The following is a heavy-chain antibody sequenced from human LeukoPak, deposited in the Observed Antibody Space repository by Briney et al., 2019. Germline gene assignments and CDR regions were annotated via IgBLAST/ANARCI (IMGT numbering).Heavy chain of an antibody. CDR2: ISGSGGST. CDR1: GFTFSSYA. V-gene: IGHV3-23*01. CDR3: AKSPRQWPDY. D-gene: IGHD6-19*01. Sequence: GGSLRLSCAASGFTFSSYAMSWVRQAPGKGLEWVSAISGSGGSTYYADSVKGRFTISRDNSKNTLYPQMNGLRAEDTAVYYCAKSPRQWPDYWGQGTLVTVSS. J-gene: IGHJ4*02.